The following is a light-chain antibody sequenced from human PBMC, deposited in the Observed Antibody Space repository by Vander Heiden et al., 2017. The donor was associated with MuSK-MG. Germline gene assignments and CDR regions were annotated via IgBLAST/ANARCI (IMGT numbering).Light chain of an antibody. J-gene: IGKJ2*01. CDR3: QQYNKWPVYT. CDR1: ESVSIN. CDR2: GAS. Sequence: EIVMTQSPATLSVSPGERATISCRASESVSINLAWYQQNPGQAPRLLIYGASTRATGVPARFSGSGSGTEFTLTISSLQSEDFAVYYCQQYNKWPVYTVGQGTKLEIK. V-gene: IGKV3-15*01.